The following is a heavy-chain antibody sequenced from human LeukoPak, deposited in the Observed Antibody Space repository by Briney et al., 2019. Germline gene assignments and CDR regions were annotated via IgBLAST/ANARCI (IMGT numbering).Heavy chain of an antibody. J-gene: IGHJ5*02. V-gene: IGHV4-59*12. D-gene: IGHD4-11*01. CDR3: TRERASNNYNNWFDP. CDR1: GSSISSYY. Sequence: SETLSLTCTVSGSSISSYYWSWIRQPAGKGLEWIGEINHSGSANYNPSLKSRVTISVDKSKNQFFLRLSPVTAADSGTYYCTRERASNNYNNWFDPWGQGTLVTVSS. CDR2: INHSGSA.